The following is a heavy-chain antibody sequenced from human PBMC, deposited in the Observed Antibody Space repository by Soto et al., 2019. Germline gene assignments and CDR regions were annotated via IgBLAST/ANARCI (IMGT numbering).Heavy chain of an antibody. CDR2: SSATGAGT. V-gene: IGHV3-23*01. CDR1: GFTFSSYG. CDR3: AKDRRAGGNYGFYSDF. D-gene: IGHD3-10*01. J-gene: IGHJ4*02. Sequence: EVQLLESGGGLVQPGGSLRLSCAASGFTFSSYGMTWVRQAPGKGLEWVSFSSATGAGTYYADSVKGRFTISRDNSKNTLYLQMTSLSADDTAVYYCAKDRRAGGNYGFYSDFWGPGALVLVSS.